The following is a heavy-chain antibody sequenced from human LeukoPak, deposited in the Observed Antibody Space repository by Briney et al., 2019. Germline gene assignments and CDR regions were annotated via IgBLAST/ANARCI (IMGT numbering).Heavy chain of an antibody. CDR2: IYYSGST. CDR3: ARVGSLHYYYYYGMDV. CDR1: GGSISSSSYY. J-gene: IGHJ6*02. Sequence: PSETLSLTCTVSGGSISSSSYYWGWIRQPPGKGLEWIGSIYYSGSTYYNPSLKSRVTISVDTSKNQFSLKLSSVTAADTAVYYCARVGSLHYYYYYGMDVWGQGTTVTVSS. V-gene: IGHV4-39*07.